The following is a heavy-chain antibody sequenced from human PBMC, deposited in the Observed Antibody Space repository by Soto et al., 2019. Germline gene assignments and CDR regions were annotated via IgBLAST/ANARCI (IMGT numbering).Heavy chain of an antibody. CDR3: ARSLGGYCSGGSCYSPDYYYYGMDV. CDR2: INSDGSST. V-gene: IGHV3-74*01. J-gene: IGHJ6*02. Sequence: GGSLRLSCAASGFTFSSYWMHWVRQAPGKGLVWVSRINSDGSSTSYADSVKGRFTISRDNAKNTLYLQMNSLRAEDTAVYYYARSLGGYCSGGSCYSPDYYYYGMDVWGQGTTVTVSS. D-gene: IGHD2-15*01. CDR1: GFTFSSYW.